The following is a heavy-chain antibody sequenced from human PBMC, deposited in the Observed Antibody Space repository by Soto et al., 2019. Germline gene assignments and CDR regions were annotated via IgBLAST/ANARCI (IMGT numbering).Heavy chain of an antibody. CDR1: GFPFSSYA. V-gene: IGHV3-23*01. CDR3: AKDLTTVTNNWFDP. Sequence: PGGSLRLSCAASGFPFSSYAMSWVRQAPGKGLEWVSAISGSGGSTYYADSVKGRFTISRDNSKNTQYLQMNSLRAEDTAVYYCAKDLTTVTNNWFDPWGQGTLVTVSS. J-gene: IGHJ5*02. D-gene: IGHD4-4*01. CDR2: ISGSGGST.